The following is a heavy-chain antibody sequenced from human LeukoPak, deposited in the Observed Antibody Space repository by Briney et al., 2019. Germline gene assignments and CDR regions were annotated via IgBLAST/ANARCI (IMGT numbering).Heavy chain of an antibody. CDR2: IYYSGST. V-gene: IGHV4-59*11. CDR1: GGSISSHY. CDR3: ARALGGYYYYYMDV. D-gene: IGHD3-16*01. J-gene: IGHJ6*03. Sequence: PSETLSLTCTVSGGSISSHYWSWIRQPPGKGLEWIGYIYYSGSTNYNPSLKSRVTISVDTSKNQFSLKLSSVTAADTAVYYCARALGGYYYYYMDVWGKGTTVAVSS.